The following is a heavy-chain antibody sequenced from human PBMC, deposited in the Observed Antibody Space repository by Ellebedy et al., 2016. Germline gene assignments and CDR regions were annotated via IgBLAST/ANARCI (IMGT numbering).Heavy chain of an antibody. D-gene: IGHD3-16*01. J-gene: IGHJ4*02. CDR2: ISDNGDTT. Sequence: GESLKISCAASGFTFNNYAMSWVRQAPGKGLEWVSAISDNGDTTYFADSVKGRFTISRDNSNSTLYLQISGLRVEDTAVYYCAKVEGGTGFDYWGQGTLVTVSS. CDR1: GFTFNNYA. V-gene: IGHV3-23*01. CDR3: AKVEGGTGFDY.